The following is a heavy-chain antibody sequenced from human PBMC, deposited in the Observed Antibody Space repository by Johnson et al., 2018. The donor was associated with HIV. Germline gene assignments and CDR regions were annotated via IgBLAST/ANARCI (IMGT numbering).Heavy chain of an antibody. D-gene: IGHD3-3*01. CDR3: AKDAGNDFRGLDAFDI. CDR1: GFTFNIYG. J-gene: IGHJ3*02. V-gene: IGHV3-30*18. Sequence: VQLVESAGGVVQPGRSLRLSCAASGFTFNIYGMHWVRQAPGKGLEWVATISYDGRNKFYADSVKGRFTISRDNCKNTLHLLMNSLRAEDTAVYYCAKDAGNDFRGLDAFDIWGQGTKVTVSS. CDR2: ISYDGRNK.